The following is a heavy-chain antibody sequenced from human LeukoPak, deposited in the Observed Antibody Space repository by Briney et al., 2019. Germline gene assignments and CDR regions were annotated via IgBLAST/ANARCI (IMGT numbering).Heavy chain of an antibody. D-gene: IGHD3-22*01. Sequence: ASVKVSCKASGYTFTSYYMHWVRQAPGQGLEWMGIINPSGGSTSYAQKFQGRVTMTRDMSTSTVYMELSSLRSEDTAVYYCARETSDYYDSSGSDAFDIWGQGTMVTVSS. J-gene: IGHJ3*02. CDR1: GYTFTSYY. CDR3: ARETSDYYDSSGSDAFDI. V-gene: IGHV1-46*01. CDR2: INPSGGST.